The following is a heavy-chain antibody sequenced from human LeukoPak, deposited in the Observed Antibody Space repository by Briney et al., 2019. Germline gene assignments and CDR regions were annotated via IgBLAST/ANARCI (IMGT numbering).Heavy chain of an antibody. V-gene: IGHV3-23*01. CDR2: ISGSGGST. CDR1: GFTFSSYA. D-gene: IGHD1-26*01. J-gene: IGHJ4*02. CDR3: AKDRRQWELLTWDYFDY. Sequence: GGSLRLSCAASGFTFSSYAMSWVRQAPGKGLEWVSAISGSGGSTYYADSVKGRFTISRDNSKNTLYLQMNSLRAEDTAVYYCAKDRRQWELLTWDYFDYWGQGTLVTVSS.